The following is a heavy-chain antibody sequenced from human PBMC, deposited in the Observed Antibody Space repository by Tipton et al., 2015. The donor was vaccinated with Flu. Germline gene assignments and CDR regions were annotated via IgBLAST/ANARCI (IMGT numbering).Heavy chain of an antibody. D-gene: IGHD7-27*01. Sequence: TLSLTCTVSGGSISSGSYYWSWIRQPAGKGLEWIGRIYTSGSTDYNPSLKSRVTISVDTSKNQFSLKLSSVTAADTAVYFCAKTVEFWAQGTLVTVSS. J-gene: IGHJ4*02. CDR1: GGSISSGSYY. CDR3: AKTVEF. CDR2: IYTSGST. V-gene: IGHV4-61*02.